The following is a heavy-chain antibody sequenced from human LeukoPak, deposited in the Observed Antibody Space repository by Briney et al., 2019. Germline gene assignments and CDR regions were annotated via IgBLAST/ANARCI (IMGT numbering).Heavy chain of an antibody. CDR1: GGSFSGYY. CDR2: IYYSGST. Sequence: SETLSLTCAVLGGSFSGYYWSWIRQPPGKGLEWIGYIYYSGSTNYNPSLKSRVTISVDTSKNQFSLKLSSVTAADTAVYYCARGRAGSGYWGQGTLVTVSS. D-gene: IGHD6-19*01. V-gene: IGHV4-59*01. CDR3: ARGRAGSGY. J-gene: IGHJ4*02.